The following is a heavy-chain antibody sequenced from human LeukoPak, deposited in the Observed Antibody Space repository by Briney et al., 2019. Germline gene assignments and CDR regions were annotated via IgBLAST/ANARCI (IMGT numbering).Heavy chain of an antibody. CDR3: ARDCGSGTSCYPHAEYFQH. CDR2: ISAYNGNT. CDR1: GYTFTSYG. Sequence: ASVKVSCKASGYTFTSYGISWVRQAPGQGLEWMGWISAYNGNTNYAQKLQGRVTMTTDTSTSTAYMELRSLRSDDTAVYYCARDCGSGTSCYPHAEYFQHWGQGTLVTVSS. J-gene: IGHJ1*01. V-gene: IGHV1-18*01. D-gene: IGHD2-2*01.